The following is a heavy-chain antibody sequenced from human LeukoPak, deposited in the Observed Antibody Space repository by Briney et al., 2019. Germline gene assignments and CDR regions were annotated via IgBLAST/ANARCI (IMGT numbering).Heavy chain of an antibody. CDR2: ISAYNGNT. Sequence: ASVKASCKASGYTFTSYGISWVRQAPGQGLEWMGWISAYNGNTNYAQNLQGRVTMSTDTSTSTAYMELRSLRSDDTAVYYCAREAPLPCSSTSCKPLDYWGQGTLVTVSS. J-gene: IGHJ4*02. CDR1: GYTFTSYG. D-gene: IGHD2-2*01. CDR3: AREAPLPCSSTSCKPLDY. V-gene: IGHV1-18*01.